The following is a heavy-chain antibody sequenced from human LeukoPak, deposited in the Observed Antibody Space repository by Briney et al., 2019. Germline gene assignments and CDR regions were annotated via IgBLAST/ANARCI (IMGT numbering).Heavy chain of an antibody. Sequence: SETLSLTCTVSGGSIISSTYYWAWVRQPPGKGLEWIGSIYYSGTTYYNPSLKSRLSISVDTSKNQFSLNLRTVTAADTAVYYCAKIDPGRFDYWGQGTLVTVSS. V-gene: IGHV4-39*07. CDR3: AKIDPGRFDY. CDR1: GGSIISSTYY. CDR2: IYYSGTT. J-gene: IGHJ4*02. D-gene: IGHD1-14*01.